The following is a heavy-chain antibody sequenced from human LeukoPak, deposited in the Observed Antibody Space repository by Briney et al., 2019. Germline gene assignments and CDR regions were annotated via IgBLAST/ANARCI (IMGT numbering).Heavy chain of an antibody. CDR1: GGSISSHY. J-gene: IGHJ3*02. V-gene: IGHV4-59*11. D-gene: IGHD3-22*01. Sequence: PSETLSLTCTVSGGSISSHYWSWIRQPPGKGLEWIGYIYYSGSTNYSPSLKSRVTISVDTSKNQFSLKLSSVTAADTAVYYCARGDYYDSSGYQHDAFDIWGQGTMVTVSS. CDR3: ARGDYYDSSGYQHDAFDI. CDR2: IYYSGST.